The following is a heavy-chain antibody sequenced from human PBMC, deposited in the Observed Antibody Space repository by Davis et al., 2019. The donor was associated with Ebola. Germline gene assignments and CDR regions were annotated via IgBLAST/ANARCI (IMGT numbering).Heavy chain of an antibody. V-gene: IGHV4-31*03. Sequence: LRLSCTVSGGSISSGGYYWSWIRQHPGKGLEWIGYIYYSGSTYYNPSLKSRVTISVDTSKNQFSLKLSSVTAADTAVYYCARYSGAYYYGMDVWGQGTTVTVSS. CDR2: IYYSGST. J-gene: IGHJ6*02. CDR3: ARYSGAYYYGMDV. D-gene: IGHD1-26*01. CDR1: GGSISSGGYY.